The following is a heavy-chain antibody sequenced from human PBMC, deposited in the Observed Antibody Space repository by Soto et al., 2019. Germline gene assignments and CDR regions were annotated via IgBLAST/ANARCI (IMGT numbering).Heavy chain of an antibody. V-gene: IGHV4-59*09. CDR3: ARGSRLEWIPQYYYYYYMDV. D-gene: IGHD3-3*01. Sequence: GSTNYNPSLKSRVTISVDTSKNQFSLKLSSVTAADTAVYYCARGSRLEWIPQYYYYYYMDVWGKGTTVTVPS. CDR2: GST. J-gene: IGHJ6*03.